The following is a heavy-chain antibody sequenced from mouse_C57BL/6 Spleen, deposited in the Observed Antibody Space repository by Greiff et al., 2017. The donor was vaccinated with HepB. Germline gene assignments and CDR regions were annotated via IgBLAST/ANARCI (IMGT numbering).Heavy chain of an antibody. Sequence: EVKVVESGGGLVQPGGSLKLSCAASGFTFSDYYMYWVRQTPEKRLEWVAYISNGGGSTYYPDTVKGRFTISRDNAKNTLYLQMSRLKSEDTAMYYCARGSSGYYYAMDYWGQGTSVTVSS. D-gene: IGHD3-2*02. CDR3: ARGSSGYYYAMDY. J-gene: IGHJ4*01. CDR1: GFTFSDYY. V-gene: IGHV5-12*01. CDR2: ISNGGGST.